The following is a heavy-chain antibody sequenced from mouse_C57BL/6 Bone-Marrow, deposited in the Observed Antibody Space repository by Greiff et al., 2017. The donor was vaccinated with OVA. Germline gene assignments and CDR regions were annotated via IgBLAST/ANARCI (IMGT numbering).Heavy chain of an antibody. CDR1: GYTFTSYW. V-gene: IGHV1-59*01. CDR3: AVYSFAY. CDR2: IDPSDSYT. D-gene: IGHD1-1*01. Sequence: QVQLQQPGAELVRPGTSVKLSCKASGYTFTSYWMHWVKQRPGQGLEWIGVIDPSDSYTNYNQKFKGKATLTVDTSSSTAYMQLSSLTSEDSAVYYCAVYSFAYWGQRTLVTVSA. J-gene: IGHJ3*01.